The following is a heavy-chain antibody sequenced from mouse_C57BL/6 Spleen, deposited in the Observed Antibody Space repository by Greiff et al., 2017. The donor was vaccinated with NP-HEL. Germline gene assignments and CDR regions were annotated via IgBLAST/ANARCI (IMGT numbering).Heavy chain of an antibody. Sequence: EVQLQQSGPVLVKPGASVKMSCKASGYTFTDYYMNWVKQSHGKSLEWIGVINPYNGGTSYNQKFKGKATLTVDKSSSTAYMELNSLTSEDSAVYYCARGDGYDTYWYFDVWGTGTTVTVSS. D-gene: IGHD2-2*01. V-gene: IGHV1-19*01. CDR1: GYTFTDYY. CDR2: INPYNGGT. CDR3: ARGDGYDTYWYFDV. J-gene: IGHJ1*03.